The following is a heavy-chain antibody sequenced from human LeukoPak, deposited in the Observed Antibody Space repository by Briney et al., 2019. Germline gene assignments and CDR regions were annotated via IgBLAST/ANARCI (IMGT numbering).Heavy chain of an antibody. CDR3: ASGIAAAGTDYYGMDV. D-gene: IGHD6-13*01. CDR1: GFTFNSYN. CDR2: ISSSSSYI. J-gene: IGHJ6*02. Sequence: GGSLRLSCAASGFTFNSYNMNWVRQAPGKGLEWVSSISSSSSYIYYADSVKGRCTISRDNAKNSLYLQMNSLRAEDTAVYYCASGIAAAGTDYYGMDVWGQGTTVTVSS. V-gene: IGHV3-21*01.